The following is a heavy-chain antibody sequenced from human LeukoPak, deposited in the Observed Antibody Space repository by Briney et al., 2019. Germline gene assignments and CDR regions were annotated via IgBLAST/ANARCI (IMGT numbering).Heavy chain of an antibody. CDR1: GFTFSTYW. D-gene: IGHD3-3*01. V-gene: IGHV3-74*01. Sequence: GGSLRLSCAASGFTFSTYWMHWVRQGPGKGLVWVSRINSDGTTTNYADSVKGRFTISRDNAKNTLYLQMNSLRAEDTAVYYCAREKTYYDFWSGYYQAADAFDIWGQGTMVTVSS. CDR2: INSDGTTT. J-gene: IGHJ3*02. CDR3: AREKTYYDFWSGYYQAADAFDI.